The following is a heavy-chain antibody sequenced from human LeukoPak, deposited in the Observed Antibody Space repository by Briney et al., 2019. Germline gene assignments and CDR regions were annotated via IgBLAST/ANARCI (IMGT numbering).Heavy chain of an antibody. J-gene: IGHJ3*02. D-gene: IGHD3-10*01. CDR1: GGSISSYY. CDR3: ARAGNGFDI. V-gene: IGHV4-59*01. CDR2: IYYSGST. Sequence: PSETLSLTCTVSGGSISSYYWSWIRQPPGKGLEWIGYIYYSGSTNYNPSLKSQVTISVDTSKNQFSLKLSSVTAADTAVYYCARAGNGFDIWGQGTMVTVSS.